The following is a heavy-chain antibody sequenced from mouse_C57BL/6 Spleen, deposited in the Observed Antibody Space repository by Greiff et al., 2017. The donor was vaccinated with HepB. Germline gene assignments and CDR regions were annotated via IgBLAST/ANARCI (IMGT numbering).Heavy chain of an antibody. Sequence: EVQVVESGGDLVKPGGSLKLSCAASGFTFSSYGMSWVRQTPDKRLEWVATISSGGSYTYYPDSVKGRFTISRDNAKNTLYLQMSSLKSEDTAMYYCARHRDYDDFDYWGLGTTLTVSS. CDR3: ARHRDYDDFDY. CDR1: GFTFSSYG. J-gene: IGHJ2*01. D-gene: IGHD2-4*01. V-gene: IGHV5-6*01. CDR2: ISSGGSYT.